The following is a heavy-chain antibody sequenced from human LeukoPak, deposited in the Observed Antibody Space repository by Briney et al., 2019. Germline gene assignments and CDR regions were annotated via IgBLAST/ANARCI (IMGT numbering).Heavy chain of an antibody. J-gene: IGHJ4*02. V-gene: IGHV3-72*01. CDR3: VRVVTTGSGWYHFDT. Sequence: PGGSLRLSCAGAGFSIIDHHMDWVRQAAGEGLEWIGRSATTKPNRCTTQYAASVRGRFTISRDDSQNSLYQLLNSLKPEDTAVYFCVRVVTTGSGWYHFDTWGLGTLVTVSS. CDR2: SATTKPNRCTT. CDR1: GFSIIDHH. D-gene: IGHD6-13*01.